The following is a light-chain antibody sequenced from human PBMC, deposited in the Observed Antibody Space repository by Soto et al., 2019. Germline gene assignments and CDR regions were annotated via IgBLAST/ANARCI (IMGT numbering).Light chain of an antibody. Sequence: SSELTQPPSVSVSPGQTARISCSGDKLGEKFACWYQQRPGQSPVVVLYEDKKRPSAIPERFSGSNSGNTATLTISGTEAXXEADYYCQTWDNNTVIFGGGTKLTVL. V-gene: IGLV3-1*01. CDR3: QTWDNNTVI. J-gene: IGLJ2*01. CDR1: KLGEKF. CDR2: EDK.